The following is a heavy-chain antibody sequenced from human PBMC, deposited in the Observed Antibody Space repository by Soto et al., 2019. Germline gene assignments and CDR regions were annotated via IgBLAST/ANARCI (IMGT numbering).Heavy chain of an antibody. Sequence: GGSLRLSCAASGFTFSNYGMHWVRQAPGKGLEWVTVISSDGNNKYYADSVRGRFTISRDNSKNTLYLQMNTLKTEDTAVYYCAADFPGGGYPIDYWGQGTLVTVSS. J-gene: IGHJ4*02. V-gene: IGHV3-30*03. D-gene: IGHD2-8*02. CDR2: ISSDGNNK. CDR3: AADFPGGGYPIDY. CDR1: GFTFSNYG.